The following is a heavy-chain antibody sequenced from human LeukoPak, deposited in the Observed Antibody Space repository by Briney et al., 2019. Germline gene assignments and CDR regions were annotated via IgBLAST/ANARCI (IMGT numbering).Heavy chain of an antibody. D-gene: IGHD3-16*01. CDR2: ISYDGSNK. CDR3: AKDHYDYIRGTYEFDY. J-gene: IGHJ4*02. CDR1: GFTFSSYG. Sequence: GGSLSLSCAASGFTFSSYGVHWVRQAPGKGLEWVAVISYDGSNKFYADSVKGRFTISRDNSKNTLYMQMNSLRAEDTAVYYCAKDHYDYIRGTYEFDYWGQGTLVTVSS. V-gene: IGHV3-30*18.